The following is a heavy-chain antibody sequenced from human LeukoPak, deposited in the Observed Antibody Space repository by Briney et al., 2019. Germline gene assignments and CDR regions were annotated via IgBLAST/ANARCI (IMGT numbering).Heavy chain of an antibody. J-gene: IGHJ4*02. CDR1: GFTFSDYY. D-gene: IGHD6-13*01. V-gene: IGHV3-11*03. CDR2: ISSSSTYT. Sequence: GGSLRLSCAASGFTFSDYYMTWIRQAPGKGLEWLSCISSSSTYTNYADSVKGRFTISRDNAKQPLHLQMNSLRAEHTAVYYCVTRAAPGGGGKYYFDYWGQGTLVIVSS. CDR3: VTRAAPGGGGKYYFDY.